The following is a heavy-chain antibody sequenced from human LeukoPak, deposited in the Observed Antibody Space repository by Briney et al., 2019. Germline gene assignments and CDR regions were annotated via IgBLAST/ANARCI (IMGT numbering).Heavy chain of an antibody. D-gene: IGHD4-23*01. Sequence: SETLSLTCTVSGCSISSYYWSWIRQPPGKGLEWIGYIYYSGSTNYNPSPKSRVSISLDTSKNHISLKLSTVTAADTAVYYCARHTTVVPPHYFDYWGQGTLVTVSS. CDR3: ARHTTVVPPHYFDY. CDR1: GCSISSYY. CDR2: IYYSGST. V-gene: IGHV4-59*08. J-gene: IGHJ4*02.